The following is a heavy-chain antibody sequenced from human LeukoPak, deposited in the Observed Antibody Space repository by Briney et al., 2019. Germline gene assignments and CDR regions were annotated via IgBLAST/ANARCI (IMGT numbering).Heavy chain of an antibody. Sequence: SETLSLTRTVSGGSISNYYWSWIRQPAGKGLEWIGRFNTIGSTNYNPSLKSRVTISVDKSKNQFSLKVNSVTAADTAVYYCARDSLDILTGYFDYWGQGTLVTVSS. CDR2: FNTIGST. CDR1: GGSISNYY. V-gene: IGHV4-4*07. D-gene: IGHD3-9*01. J-gene: IGHJ4*02. CDR3: ARDSLDILTGYFDY.